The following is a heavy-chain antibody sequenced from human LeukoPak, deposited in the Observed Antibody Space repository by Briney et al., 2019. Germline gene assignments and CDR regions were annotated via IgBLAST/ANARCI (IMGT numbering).Heavy chain of an antibody. D-gene: IGHD1-26*01. Sequence: SETLSLTCTVSGYSISSGYYWGWIRQPPGKGLEWIGSIYHSGSTYYNPSLKSRVTISVDTSKNQFSLKLSSVTAADTAVYYCASLRGSYYRWFDPWGQGTLVTVSS. CDR3: ASLRGSYYRWFDP. CDR2: IYHSGST. J-gene: IGHJ5*02. CDR1: GYSISSGYY. V-gene: IGHV4-38-2*02.